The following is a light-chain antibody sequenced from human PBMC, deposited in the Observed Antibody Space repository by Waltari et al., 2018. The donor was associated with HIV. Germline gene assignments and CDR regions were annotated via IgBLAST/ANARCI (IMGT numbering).Light chain of an antibody. J-gene: IGKJ4*01. CDR3: QQYYTTPPT. CDR2: WAS. V-gene: IGKV4-1*01. CDR1: PSLLSSSNDKNY. Sequence: DIVMTQSPDSLAESLGERATIDCKSSPSLLSSSNDKNYLAWYQQKPGQPPRLLLFWASTRESGVPERFTGSGSGTYFTLTISSLQAEDVAVYYCQQYYTTPPTFGGGTKVEIK.